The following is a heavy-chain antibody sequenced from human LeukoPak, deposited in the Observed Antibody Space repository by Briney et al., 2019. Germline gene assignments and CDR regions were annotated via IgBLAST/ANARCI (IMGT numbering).Heavy chain of an antibody. CDR2: IWYDGSNK. V-gene: IGHV3-33*08. D-gene: IGHD3-22*01. CDR1: GFTFSSYA. J-gene: IGHJ4*02. Sequence: GGSLRLSCAASGFTFSSYAMSWVRQAPGKGLEWVAVIWYDGSNKYYADSVKSRFTISRDNSKNTLYLQMNTLRAEDTAVYYCARDWGNYYDSSGYYVPSYWGQGTLVTVSS. CDR3: ARDWGNYYDSSGYYVPSY.